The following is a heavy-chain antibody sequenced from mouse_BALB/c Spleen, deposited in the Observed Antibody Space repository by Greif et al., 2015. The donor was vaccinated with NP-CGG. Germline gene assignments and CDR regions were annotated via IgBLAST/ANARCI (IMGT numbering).Heavy chain of an antibody. CDR2: IDPANGNT. V-gene: IGHV14-3*02. CDR3: ARWDWYFDV. J-gene: IGHJ1*01. CDR1: GFNIKDTY. Sequence: EVQLQQSGAELVKPGASVKLSCTASGFNIKDTYMHWVKQRPEQGLEWIGRIDPANGNTKYDPKFQGKATITADTSSNTAYLQLSGLTSEDTAAYYCARWDWYFDVWGAGTTVTVSS.